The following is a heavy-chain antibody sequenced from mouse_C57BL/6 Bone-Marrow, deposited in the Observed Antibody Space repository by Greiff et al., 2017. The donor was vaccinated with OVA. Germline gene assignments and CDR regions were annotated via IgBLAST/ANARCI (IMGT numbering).Heavy chain of an antibody. CDR3: ARPNYYGSFAY. D-gene: IGHD1-1*01. J-gene: IGHJ3*01. V-gene: IGHV5-17*01. CDR2: ISSGSSTI. Sequence: EVQLVESGGGLVKPGGSLKLSCAASGFTFSDYGMHWVRQAPEKGLEWVAYISSGSSTIYYADTVKGRVTITRDNAKNTLFLQMASLRSEDTAMYYCARPNYYGSFAYWGQGTGITVTA. CDR1: GFTFSDYG.